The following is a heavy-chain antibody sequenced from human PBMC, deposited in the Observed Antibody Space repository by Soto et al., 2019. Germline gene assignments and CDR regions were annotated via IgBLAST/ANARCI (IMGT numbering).Heavy chain of an antibody. CDR2: IYDSGST. V-gene: IGHV4-59*01. CDR3: AAPPRY. J-gene: IGHJ4*02. CDR1: GGSISSYY. D-gene: IGHD6-6*01. Sequence: SETLSLTCTVSGGSISSYYWSWIRQPPGKGLEWIGYIYDSGSTNYNPSLKSRVTISVDTCKNQFSLKLTSVTAADTAVYYCAAPPRYWGQGTLVTVSS.